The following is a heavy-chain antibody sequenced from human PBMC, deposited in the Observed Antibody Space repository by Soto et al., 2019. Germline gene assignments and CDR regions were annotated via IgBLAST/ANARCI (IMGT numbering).Heavy chain of an antibody. J-gene: IGHJ1*01. CDR2: ISAYNGNT. CDR3: ARDSGHMREVQH. V-gene: IGHV1-18*01. CDR1: GYTFTSYG. D-gene: IGHD6-25*01. Sequence: QVQLVQSGAEVKKPGASVKVSCKASGYTFTSYGFSWVRQAPGQGLEWMGRISAYNGNTNYAQKFQGRVTMTTDTSTTTAYMEFRSLRSDDTAVYYCARDSGHMREVQHWGQGTLVTVSS.